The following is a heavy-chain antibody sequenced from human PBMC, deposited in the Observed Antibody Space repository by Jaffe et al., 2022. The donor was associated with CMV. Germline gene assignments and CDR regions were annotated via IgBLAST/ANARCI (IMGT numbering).Heavy chain of an antibody. D-gene: IGHD1-26*01. CDR3: AKDPGGELLPYGMDV. CDR2: ISYDGSNK. V-gene: IGHV3-30*18. J-gene: IGHJ6*02. Sequence: QVQLVESGGGVVQPGRSLRLSCAASGFTFSSYGMHWVRQAPGKGLEWVAVISYDGSNKYYADSVKGRFTISRDNSKNTLYLQMNSLRAEDTAVYYCAKDPGGELLPYGMDVWGQGTTVTVSS. CDR1: GFTFSSYG.